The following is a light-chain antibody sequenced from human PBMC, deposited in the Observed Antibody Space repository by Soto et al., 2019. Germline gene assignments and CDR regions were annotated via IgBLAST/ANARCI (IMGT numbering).Light chain of an antibody. CDR1: SSNIGSKT. J-gene: IGLJ1*01. CDR3: SAWDASLNGYV. Sequence: QSVLTQPPSASGTPGQRVTISCSGSSSNIGSKTVNWYQQLPGTAHKLLIYSNYQRPSGVPDRFSGSKSGTSASLAISGLQSEYEADYYCSAWDASLNGYVFGTGTKLTVL. CDR2: SNY. V-gene: IGLV1-44*01.